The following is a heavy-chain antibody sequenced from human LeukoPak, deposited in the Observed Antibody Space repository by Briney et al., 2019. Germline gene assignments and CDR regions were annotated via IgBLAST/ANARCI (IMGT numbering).Heavy chain of an antibody. D-gene: IGHD6-13*01. CDR3: ARVSGYSSSWYLKAYFDY. CDR2: IYYSGST. V-gene: IGHV4-39*07. Sequence: PSETLSLTCTVSGGSISSSSYYWGWIRQPPGKGLEWIGSIYYSGSTYYNPSLKSRVTISVDTSKNQFSLKLSPVTAADTAVYYCARVSGYSSSWYLKAYFDYWGQGTLVTVSS. CDR1: GGSISSSSYY. J-gene: IGHJ4*02.